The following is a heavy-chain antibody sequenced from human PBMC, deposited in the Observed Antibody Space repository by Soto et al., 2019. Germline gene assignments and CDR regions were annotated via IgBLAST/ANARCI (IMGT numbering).Heavy chain of an antibody. V-gene: IGHV4-59*08. Sequence: SETLSLTCTVSGGSISSYYWSWIRQPPGKGLEWIGYIYYSGSTTYNPSLKSRLTISVDPSKNQFSLKLSSVTAADTAVYYCARQARSDYSNYPSDYWGQGTLVTVSS. CDR2: IYYSGST. CDR1: GGSISSYY. J-gene: IGHJ4*02. CDR3: ARQARSDYSNYPSDY. D-gene: IGHD4-4*01.